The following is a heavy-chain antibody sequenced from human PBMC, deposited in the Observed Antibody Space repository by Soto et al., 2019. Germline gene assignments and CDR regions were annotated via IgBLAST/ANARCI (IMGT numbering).Heavy chain of an antibody. CDR1: GGTFSSYA. D-gene: IGHD2-2*01. V-gene: IGHV1-69*13. CDR2: IIPIFGTA. CDR3: AREGCSSTSCYPPYYYYGMDV. Sequence: SVKVSCKASGGTFSSYAISWVRQAPGQGLEWMGGIIPIFGTANYAQKFQGRVTITADESTSTAYMELSSLRSEDTAVYYCAREGCSSTSCYPPYYYYGMDVWGQGTTVTVSS. J-gene: IGHJ6*02.